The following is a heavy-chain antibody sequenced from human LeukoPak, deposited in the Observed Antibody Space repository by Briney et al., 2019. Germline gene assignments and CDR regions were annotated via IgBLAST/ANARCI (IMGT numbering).Heavy chain of an antibody. V-gene: IGHV3-53*01. CDR2: PYSDGNT. CDR1: GFTAITND. Sequence: GGSLRPSCAASGFTAITNDMTWVAQAPGKGLEWVSVPYSDGNTKYADSVQGRFTISRDNSKNTLYLEMNSLSPDDTAVYYCARGVEPLAANTLAYWGQGTLVTVSS. CDR3: ARGVEPLAANTLAY. D-gene: IGHD1-14*01. J-gene: IGHJ4*02.